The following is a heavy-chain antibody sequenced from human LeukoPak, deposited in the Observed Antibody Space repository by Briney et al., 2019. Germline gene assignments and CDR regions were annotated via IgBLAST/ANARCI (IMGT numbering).Heavy chain of an antibody. D-gene: IGHD3-10*01. V-gene: IGHV3-23*01. CDR3: ARREAFYYGSGSYYPYFDY. CDR1: GFIFSNYA. J-gene: IGHJ4*02. CDR2: IGASGGTT. Sequence: GGSLRPSCEASGFIFSNYAMSWVRQAPGKGLEWVSAIGASGGTTYYADSVKGRFTVSRDNSKNTLYLQMNSLRDEDTAVYYCARREAFYYGSGSYYPYFDYWGQGTLATVSS.